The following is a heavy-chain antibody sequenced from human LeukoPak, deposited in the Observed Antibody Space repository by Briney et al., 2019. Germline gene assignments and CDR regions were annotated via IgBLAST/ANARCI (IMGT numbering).Heavy chain of an antibody. D-gene: IGHD3-3*01. CDR3: ARVNDFWSGYSLG. CDR2: INSDGTNT. CDR1: GFTFSNYS. V-gene: IGHV3-74*01. Sequence: GGSLRLSCAASGFTFSNYSMHWVRQALGKGLVWVSRINSDGTNTNYADSVKGRFTISRDNAKDTLYLQMNSLRAEDTAVHYCARVNDFWSGYSLGWGQGTLVTVSS. J-gene: IGHJ4*02.